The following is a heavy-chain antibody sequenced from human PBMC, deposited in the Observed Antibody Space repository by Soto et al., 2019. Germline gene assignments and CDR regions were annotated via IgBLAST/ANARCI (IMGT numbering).Heavy chain of an antibody. CDR1: GGSITSNAYY. CDR2: IYYSGSA. Sequence: QLQLQESGPGLVKPSETLSLTCTVSGGSITSNAYYWGWIRQPPGKGLAWLGYIYYSGSASYNPSLKSRVTMSVDTSKNQFSLKLSSVTAADTAVYYCARRPKRGSYSWCFDYWGQGTLVTVSS. CDR3: ARRPKRGSYSWCFDY. D-gene: IGHD1-26*01. J-gene: IGHJ4*02. V-gene: IGHV4-39*01.